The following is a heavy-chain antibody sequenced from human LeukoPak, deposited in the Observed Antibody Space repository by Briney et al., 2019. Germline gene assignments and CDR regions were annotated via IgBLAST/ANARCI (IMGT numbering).Heavy chain of an antibody. CDR2: IYHSGST. J-gene: IGHJ6*03. Sequence: SETLSLTCTVSGYSISSGYYWGWIRQPPGKGLEWIGSIYHSGSTNYNPFLKSRVTISVDTSKNQFSLKLSSVTAADTAVYYCARGVISSSWFYYYYYYMDVWGKGTTVTVSS. D-gene: IGHD6-13*01. CDR3: ARGVISSSWFYYYYYYMDV. CDR1: GYSISSGYY. V-gene: IGHV4-38-2*02.